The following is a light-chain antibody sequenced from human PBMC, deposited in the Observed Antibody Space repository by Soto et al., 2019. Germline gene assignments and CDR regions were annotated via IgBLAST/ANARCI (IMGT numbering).Light chain of an antibody. CDR2: EAT. CDR3: CAYAGSGTVV. Sequence: QSALTQPASVSGSPEQSITISCTGTSSDVGSYNLVSWYQQHPGKAPEVMIYEATKRPSGVSNRFSGSKSGNTASLTISGLQAEDEADYYFCAYAGSGTVVFGGGTKLTVL. CDR1: SSDVGSYNL. J-gene: IGLJ3*02. V-gene: IGLV2-23*01.